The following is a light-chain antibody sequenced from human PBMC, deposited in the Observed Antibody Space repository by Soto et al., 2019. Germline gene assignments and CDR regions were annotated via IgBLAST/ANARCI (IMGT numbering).Light chain of an antibody. CDR3: QQRSNWPPIT. CDR1: QSVSSY. Sequence: IVLTQSPATLSFSPWETATLSCRASQSVSSYLAWYQQKPGQAPRLLIYDASNRATGIPARFSGSGSGTDFTPTISSLEPEDFAVYYCQQRSNWPPITFGQGTRLEI. J-gene: IGKJ5*01. CDR2: DAS. V-gene: IGKV3-11*01.